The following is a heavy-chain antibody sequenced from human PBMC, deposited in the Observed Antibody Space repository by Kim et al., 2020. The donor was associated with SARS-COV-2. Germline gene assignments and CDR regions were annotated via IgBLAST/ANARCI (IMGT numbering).Heavy chain of an antibody. CDR3: ARVDDYRTSVNFDS. D-gene: IGHD4-4*01. J-gene: IGHJ4*02. CDR1: GGSFSSDDYS. Sequence: SETLSLTCTVSGGSFSSDDYSWSWVRQPPGKGLEWIAYINNSGKTYFNPSLKSRVAMSRDPSESQFSLRLTSVTAADTAVYYCARVDDYRTSVNFDSWGQGKLVTVSS. CDR2: INNSGKT. V-gene: IGHV4-30-4*01.